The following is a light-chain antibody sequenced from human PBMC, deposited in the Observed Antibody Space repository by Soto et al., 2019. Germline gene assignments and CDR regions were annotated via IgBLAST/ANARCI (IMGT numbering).Light chain of an antibody. CDR3: NSYRSSSSPYYV. Sequence: QSALTQPASVSGSPGQSITISCTGTSSDIGGYNYVSWYQQHPGEAPKLMIYEVSNRSSGVSNRFSGSKSGNTASLTISGLQAEDEADYYCNSYRSSSSPYYVFGTGTQLTVL. CDR1: SSDIGGYNY. V-gene: IGLV2-14*01. CDR2: EVS. J-gene: IGLJ1*01.